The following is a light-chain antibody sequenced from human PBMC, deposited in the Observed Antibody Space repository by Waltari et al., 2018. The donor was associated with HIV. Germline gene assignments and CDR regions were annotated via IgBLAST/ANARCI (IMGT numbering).Light chain of an antibody. Sequence: QSVLTPTPSVSGPPGRKVIISCTGSSYHIGAGYDFQWSQQCPGTAPTVLIYGNTNRPSVVPDRFSGSKSGNSASLAITGLQADDEADYYCQSYDSSLNGWVFGGGTKLTV. CDR1: SYHIGAGYD. J-gene: IGLJ3*02. CDR2: GNT. V-gene: IGLV1-40*01. CDR3: QSYDSSLNGWV.